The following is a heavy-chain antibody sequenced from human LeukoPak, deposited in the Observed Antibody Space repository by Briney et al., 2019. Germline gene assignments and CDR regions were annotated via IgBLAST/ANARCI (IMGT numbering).Heavy chain of an antibody. CDR1: GFTFSSYA. V-gene: IGHV3-30*01. J-gene: IGHJ6*03. CDR3: ARDGGTDSHYYCYMDV. D-gene: IGHD4-23*01. Sequence: GGSLRLSCAASGFTFSSYAMHWVRQAPGKGLEWVAVISYDGSNKYYADSVKGRFTISRDNSKNTLYLQMNSLRAEDTAVYYCARDGGTDSHYYCYMDVWGKGTTVTVSS. CDR2: ISYDGSNK.